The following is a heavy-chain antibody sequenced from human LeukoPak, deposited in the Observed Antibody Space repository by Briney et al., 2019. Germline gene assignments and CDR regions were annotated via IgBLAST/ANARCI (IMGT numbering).Heavy chain of an antibody. CDR1: GHTTTKYG. CDR2: TSADNGNT. Sequence: ASVKVSCKASGHTTTKYGITWVRQAPGQGPEWMGWTSADNGNTNYAPKFQDRVTISIDTSTSTAFMELRSLRSDDTAVYYCAKNRGVTWWDLVDDWGQGTLVTVSS. J-gene: IGHJ4*02. D-gene: IGHD3-10*01. V-gene: IGHV1-18*01. CDR3: AKNRGVTWWDLVDD.